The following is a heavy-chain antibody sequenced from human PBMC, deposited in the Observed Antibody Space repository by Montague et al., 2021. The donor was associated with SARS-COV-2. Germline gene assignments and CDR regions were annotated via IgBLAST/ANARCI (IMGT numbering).Heavy chain of an antibody. J-gene: IGHJ6*02. Sequence: SETLSLTCTVSGGSISSSSYYWGWIRQPPGKGLEWIGSIYYSGSTYYNPSLKSRVTISVDTSKNQFSLKLSSVTAADTAVYYCARDLADYYGSGSYGGMDVGGQGTTVTVSS. D-gene: IGHD3-10*01. CDR1: GGSISSSSYY. CDR2: IYYSGST. V-gene: IGHV4-39*07. CDR3: ARDLADYYGSGSYGGMDV.